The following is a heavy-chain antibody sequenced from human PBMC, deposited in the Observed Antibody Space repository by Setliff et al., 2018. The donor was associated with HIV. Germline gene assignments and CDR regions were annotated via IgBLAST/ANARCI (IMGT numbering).Heavy chain of an antibody. CDR3: VGPHCSSRGRCYAFDR. J-gene: IGHJ4*02. CDR2: IKGDGSIT. CDR1: GFTFSAYW. V-gene: IGHV3-74*03. D-gene: IGHD2-15*01. Sequence: GGSLRLSCAASGFTFSAYWMHWVRQSPGRGLVGVSHIKGDGSITKYADSVKGRFTISRDNSKNTLYLQMNSLRAEDTAVYYCVGPHCSSRGRCYAFDRWGQGTRVTVSS.